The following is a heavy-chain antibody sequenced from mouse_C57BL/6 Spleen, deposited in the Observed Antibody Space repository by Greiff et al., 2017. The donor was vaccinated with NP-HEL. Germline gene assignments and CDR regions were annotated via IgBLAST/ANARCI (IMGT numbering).Heavy chain of an antibody. CDR1: GFTFSSYA. V-gene: IGHV5-4*01. CDR3: ARDHYGSSPWFAY. J-gene: IGHJ3*01. D-gene: IGHD1-1*01. CDR2: ISDGGSYT. Sequence: VQLKESGGGLVKPGGSLKLSCAASGFTFSSYAMSWVRQTPEKRLEWVATISDGGSYTYYPDNVKGRFTISRDNAKNNLYLQMSHLKSEDTAMYYCARDHYGSSPWFAYWGQGTLVTVSA.